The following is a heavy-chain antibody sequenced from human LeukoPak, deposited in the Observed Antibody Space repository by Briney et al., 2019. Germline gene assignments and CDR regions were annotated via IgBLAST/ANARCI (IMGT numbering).Heavy chain of an antibody. J-gene: IGHJ4*02. V-gene: IGHV3-23*01. Sequence: GGSLRLSCAASGFTFSSYAMSWVRQPPGKGLEWVSAISGSGGSTYYADSVKGRFTISRDNSKNTLYLQMNSVRAEDTAVYYCAKGTWDYYDSSGYYNCWGQGTLVTVSS. CDR1: GFTFSSYA. CDR3: AKGTWDYYDSSGYYNC. D-gene: IGHD3-22*01. CDR2: ISGSGGST.